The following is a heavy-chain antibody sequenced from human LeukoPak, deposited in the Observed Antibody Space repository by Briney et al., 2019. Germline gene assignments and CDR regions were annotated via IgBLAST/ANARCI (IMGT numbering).Heavy chain of an antibody. CDR2: IRSKANNYAT. V-gene: IGHV3-73*01. Sequence: GGSLRLSCAASGFTFSGSAMHWVRQASGTGLEWVGRIRSKANNYATAYAASVKGRFTISRDDSKNTAYLQMNSLRVEDTAVYYCARDRDGYNSFDFWGQGTLVTVSS. J-gene: IGHJ4*02. D-gene: IGHD5-24*01. CDR1: GFTFSGSA. CDR3: ARDRDGYNSFDF.